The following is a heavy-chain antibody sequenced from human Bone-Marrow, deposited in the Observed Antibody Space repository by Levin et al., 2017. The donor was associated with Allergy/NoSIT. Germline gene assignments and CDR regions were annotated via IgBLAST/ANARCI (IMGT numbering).Heavy chain of an antibody. V-gene: IGHV5-10-1*01. Sequence: GGSLRLSCKGSGSNLTTYWISWVRQVPGKGLEWMGRIELSDSYNRYGPAFQGYVTTSADKSITTTYLQWNSRKASDTAMYYCARRKSAVTLEEVDPWGQRTMVTVSS. CDR2: IELSDSYN. D-gene: IGHD4-17*01. CDR3: ARRKSAVTLEEVDP. CDR1: GSNLTTYW. J-gene: IGHJ5*02.